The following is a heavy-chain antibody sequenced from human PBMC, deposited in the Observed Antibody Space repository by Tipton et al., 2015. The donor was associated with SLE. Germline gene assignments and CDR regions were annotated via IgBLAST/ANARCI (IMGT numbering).Heavy chain of an antibody. CDR1: GGSFSGYY. CDR2: IYYSGST. D-gene: IGHD3-10*01. V-gene: IGHV4-34*01. Sequence: TLSLTCAVYGGSFSGYYWSWIRQPPGKGLEWIGYIYYSGSTYYNPSLKSRVTISVDTSKNQFSLKLSSVTAADTAVYYCARVRGAFGYWGQGTLVTVSS. J-gene: IGHJ4*02. CDR3: ARVRGAFGY.